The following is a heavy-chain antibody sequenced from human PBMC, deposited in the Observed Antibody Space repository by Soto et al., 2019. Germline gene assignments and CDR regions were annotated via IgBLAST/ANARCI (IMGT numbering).Heavy chain of an antibody. CDR3: VRHAPYRSGWANRNDY. V-gene: IGHV4-39*01. CDR1: GASISSSTFY. D-gene: IGHD6-19*01. CDR2: VYYSGSA. Sequence: QLQLQESGPGLVKPSETLSLTCTVSGASISSSTFYWGWIRQPPGKGLEWIGTVYYSGSAYSNPSLKSRVTISVDTSKNQFSLTLSSVTAADTALYYCVRHAPYRSGWANRNDYWGQGTLVTVSS. J-gene: IGHJ4*02.